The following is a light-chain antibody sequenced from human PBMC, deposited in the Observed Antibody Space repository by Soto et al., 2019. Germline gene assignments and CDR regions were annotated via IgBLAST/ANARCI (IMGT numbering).Light chain of an antibody. CDR3: QQYGSSPRFT. V-gene: IGKV3-20*01. CDR1: QSVSSSY. Sequence: EIVLTQSPGTLSLSPGERATLSCRASQSVSSSYLAWYQQKPGQAPSLLISGASSRTTGIPDRFSGSGSGTDFTVTISRLEPEDFAVYYCQQYGSSPRFTFGPGTKVDIK. J-gene: IGKJ3*01. CDR2: GAS.